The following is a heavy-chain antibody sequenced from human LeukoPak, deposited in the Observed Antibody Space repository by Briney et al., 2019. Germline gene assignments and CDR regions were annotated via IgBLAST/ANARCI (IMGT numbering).Heavy chain of an antibody. D-gene: IGHD4-17*01. Sequence: HPGGSLRLSCAASGFTVSSNYMSWVRQAPGKGLEWVSVIYSGGSTYYADSVKGRFTISRDNSKNTLYLQMNSLRAEDTAVYYCARADYGDYRDYWGQGTLVTVSS. J-gene: IGHJ4*02. CDR3: ARADYGDYRDY. CDR2: IYSGGST. V-gene: IGHV3-66*01. CDR1: GFTVSSNY.